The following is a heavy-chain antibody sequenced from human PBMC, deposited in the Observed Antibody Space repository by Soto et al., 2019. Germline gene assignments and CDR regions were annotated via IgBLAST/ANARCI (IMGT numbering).Heavy chain of an antibody. Sequence: GGSLRLSCAASGFTVSSNYMSWVRQAPGKGLEWVSVIYSGGSTYYADSVKGRFTISRDNSKNTLYLQMNSLRAEDTAVYYCAREVGYGDYVFDYWGQGTMVTVSS. CDR1: GFTVSSNY. J-gene: IGHJ4*02. CDR3: AREVGYGDYVFDY. D-gene: IGHD4-17*01. CDR2: IYSGGST. V-gene: IGHV3-53*01.